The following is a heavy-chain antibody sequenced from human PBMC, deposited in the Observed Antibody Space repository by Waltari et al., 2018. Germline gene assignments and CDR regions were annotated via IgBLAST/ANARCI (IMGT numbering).Heavy chain of an antibody. CDR2: IYSVVST. J-gene: IGHJ3*02. CDR3: ASLVVVTALDAFDI. CDR1: GFTVSSNY. V-gene: IGHV3-53*01. Sequence: EVQLVESGGGLIQPGGSLRLSCAASGFTVSSNYMSWVRQAPGKGLEWVSVIYSVVSTYYADSLKGRFTISRDNSKNTLYLQMNSLRAEDTAVYYCASLVVVTALDAFDIWGQGTMVTVSS. D-gene: IGHD2-21*02.